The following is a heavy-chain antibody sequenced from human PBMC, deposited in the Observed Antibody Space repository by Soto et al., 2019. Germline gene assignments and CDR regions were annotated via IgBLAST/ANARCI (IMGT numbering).Heavy chain of an antibody. CDR2: ISSSGANT. J-gene: IGHJ4*01. CDR1: GFTFDSPYSHG. CDR3: VSWVSAHFDY. D-gene: IGHD2-8*01. Sequence: GGSLRLSCAASGFTFDSPYSHGMSWVRQSPGKGPEWVSTISSSGANTHYAESVMGRFTISKDASRNTVYLHMNSLRAEDTATYSCVSWVSAHFDYWGHGTPVTVSS. V-gene: IGHV3-23*01.